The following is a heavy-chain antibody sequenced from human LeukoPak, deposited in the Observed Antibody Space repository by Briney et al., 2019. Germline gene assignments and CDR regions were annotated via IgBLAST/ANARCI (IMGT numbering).Heavy chain of an antibody. V-gene: IGHV3-30*04. CDR2: ISYDGSNK. Sequence: GGSLRLSCAASGFTFSSYAMHWVRQAPGKGLEWVAVISYDGSNKYYADSVKGRFTISRDNSKNTLYLQMNSLRAEDTAVYYCARAPPSGYDLDYWGQGTLVTVSS. D-gene: IGHD5-12*01. CDR3: ARAPPSGYDLDY. CDR1: GFTFSSYA. J-gene: IGHJ4*02.